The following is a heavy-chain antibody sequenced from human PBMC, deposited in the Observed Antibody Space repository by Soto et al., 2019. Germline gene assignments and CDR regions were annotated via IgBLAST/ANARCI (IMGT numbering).Heavy chain of an antibody. J-gene: IGHJ1*01. D-gene: IGHD3-22*01. CDR2: IWYDGSNK. CDR3: AGYYDSSGPAL. Sequence: GGSLRLSCAASGFTFSSYGMHWVRQAPGKGLEWVAVIWYDGSNKYYADSVKGRFTISRDNSKNTLYLQMNSLRAEDTAVYYCAGYYDSSGPALWGQGTLVTVSS. CDR1: GFTFSSYG. V-gene: IGHV3-33*01.